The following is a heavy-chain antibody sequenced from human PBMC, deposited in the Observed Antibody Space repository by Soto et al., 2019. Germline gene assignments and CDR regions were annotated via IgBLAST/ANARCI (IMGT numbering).Heavy chain of an antibody. J-gene: IGHJ4*02. V-gene: IGHV5-51*01. D-gene: IGHD4-17*01. CDR2: IYPGDSDT. CDR1: GYIFTNYW. CDR3: ARPTRFGSGYGFFDF. Sequence: PGESLKISCQSPGYIFTNYWLGWVRQMPGKGLEYVGIIYPGDSDTRYSPSLEGQVTISADKSVNTAYLEWSSLKASDTAMYYCARPTRFGSGYGFFDFWGQGTLVTVSS.